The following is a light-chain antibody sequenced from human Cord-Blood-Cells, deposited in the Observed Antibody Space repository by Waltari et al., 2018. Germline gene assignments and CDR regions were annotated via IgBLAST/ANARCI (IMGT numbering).Light chain of an antibody. CDR1: QSISSY. V-gene: IGKV1-39*01. CDR2: AAS. J-gene: IGKJ2*01. Sequence: DIQMSQSHSSLSASVGGRVTITCRASQSISSYLKCYQQKPGKAPKLLIYAASSLQSGVPSRFSGSGSGIDFTITIRRPQPADFATYYRPQRYSTPHTFAQGHTLAIK. CDR3: PQRYSTPHT.